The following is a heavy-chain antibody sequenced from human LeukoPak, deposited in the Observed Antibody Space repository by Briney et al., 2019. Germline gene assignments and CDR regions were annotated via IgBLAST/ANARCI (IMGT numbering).Heavy chain of an antibody. D-gene: IGHD4-17*01. Sequence: SETLSLTCTVSGGSISSYYWSWIRQPPGKGLEWIGYIYYSGSTNYNPSLKSRVTISVDTSKNQFSLKLSSVTAADTAVYYCAGGGSPGDSFGYWGQGTLVTVSS. J-gene: IGHJ4*02. CDR1: GGSISSYY. CDR2: IYYSGST. CDR3: AGGGSPGDSFGY. V-gene: IGHV4-59*01.